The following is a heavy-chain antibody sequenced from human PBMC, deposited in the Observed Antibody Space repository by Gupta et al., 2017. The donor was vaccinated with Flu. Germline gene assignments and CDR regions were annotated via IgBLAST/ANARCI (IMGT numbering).Heavy chain of an antibody. J-gene: IGHJ4*02. V-gene: IGHV3-21*01. CDR3: ASEIAVATYFDY. D-gene: IGHD6-19*01. CDR1: S. Sequence: SMNWVRQAPGKGLEWVSSISSSSSYIYYADSVKGRFTISRDNAKNSLYLQMNSLRAEDTAVYYCASEIAVATYFDYWGQGTLVTVSS. CDR2: ISSSSSYI.